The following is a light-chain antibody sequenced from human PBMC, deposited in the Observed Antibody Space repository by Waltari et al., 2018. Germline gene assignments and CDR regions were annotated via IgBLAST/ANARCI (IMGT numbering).Light chain of an antibody. J-gene: IGLJ2*01. V-gene: IGLV2-8*01. CDR2: EVT. Sequence: QSALPQPPSASGPPGQSVTISCTGTSSDVGDYVSWYQQHPGKAPKLMISEVTKRPSGVPDRFSGSKSGNTASLTVSGLQAEDEADYYCSSYAGSNNLVFGGGTKLTVL. CDR1: SSDVGDY. CDR3: SSYAGSNNLV.